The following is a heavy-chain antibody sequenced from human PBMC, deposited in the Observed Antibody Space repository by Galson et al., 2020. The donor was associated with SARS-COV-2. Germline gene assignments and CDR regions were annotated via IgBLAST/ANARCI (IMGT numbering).Heavy chain of an antibody. D-gene: IGHD2-15*01. J-gene: IGHJ4*02. Sequence: PGGSLRLSCAASGFTFSSYAMSWVRQAPGKGLEWVSAISGSGGSTYYADSVKGRFTISRDNSKNTLYLQMNSLRAEDTAVYYCAKDSHVVVEEGVWYWGQGTLVTVSS. V-gene: IGHV3-23*01. CDR3: AKDSHVVVEEGVWY. CDR1: GFTFSSYA. CDR2: ISGSGGST.